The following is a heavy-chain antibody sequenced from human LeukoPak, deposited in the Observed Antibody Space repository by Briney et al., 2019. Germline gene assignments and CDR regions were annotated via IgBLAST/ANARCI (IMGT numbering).Heavy chain of an antibody. CDR1: GFTFSSYW. V-gene: IGHV3-7*01. J-gene: IGHJ4*02. Sequence: GGSLRLSCAASGFTFSSYWMSWVRQAPGKGLEWVANIKQDGSEKYYVDSVKGRFTISRENAKNSLYLQMNSLRAEDTAVYYCAGVAGENSVFDYWGQGTLVTVSS. CDR3: AGVAGENSVFDY. CDR2: IKQDGSEK. D-gene: IGHD6-19*01.